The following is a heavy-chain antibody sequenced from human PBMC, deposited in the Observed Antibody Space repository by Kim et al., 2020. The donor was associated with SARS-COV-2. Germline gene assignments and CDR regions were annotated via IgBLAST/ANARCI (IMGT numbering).Heavy chain of an antibody. D-gene: IGHD5-18*01. CDR3: ARDPKRIQLWLRRYYYGMDV. Sequence: ASVKVSCKASGYTFTSYYMHWVRQAPGQGLEWMGIINPSGGSTSYAQKFQGRVTMTRDTSTSTVYMELSSLRSEDTAVYYCARDPKRIQLWLRRYYYGMDVWGQGTTVTVSS. CDR1: GYTFTSYY. J-gene: IGHJ6*02. V-gene: IGHV1-46*01. CDR2: INPSGGST.